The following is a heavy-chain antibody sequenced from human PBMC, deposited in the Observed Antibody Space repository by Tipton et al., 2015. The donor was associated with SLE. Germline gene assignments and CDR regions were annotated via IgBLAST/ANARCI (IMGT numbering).Heavy chain of an antibody. D-gene: IGHD4-23*01. CDR1: GGSFSGYY. CDR3: ARGIVVTPGYYYYGMDV. J-gene: IGHJ6*02. V-gene: IGHV4-34*01. CDR2: INHCGST. Sequence: LRLSCAVYGGSFSGYYWSWIRQPPGKGLEWIGEINHCGSTNYNPSLKSRVTISVDTSKNQFSLKLSSVTAADTAVYYCARGIVVTPGYYYYGMDVWGQGTTVTVSS.